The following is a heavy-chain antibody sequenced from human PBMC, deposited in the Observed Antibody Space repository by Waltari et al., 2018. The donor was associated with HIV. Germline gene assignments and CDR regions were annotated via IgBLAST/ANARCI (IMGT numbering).Heavy chain of an antibody. J-gene: IGHJ6*02. Sequence: EVELEEFGGGLVQPGESLNISWKAFGFPFSDYLMCWVRRAPGKGLEWVANIKPDGSAKNYLGSVKARFTISRDNTKNFLFLQMDRLRADDTATYYCARDGSDFWSVYYGMDFWGQGTTVTVSS. CDR1: GFPFSDYL. CDR3: ARDGSDFWSVYYGMDF. V-gene: IGHV3-7*01. CDR2: IKPDGSAK. D-gene: IGHD3-3*01.